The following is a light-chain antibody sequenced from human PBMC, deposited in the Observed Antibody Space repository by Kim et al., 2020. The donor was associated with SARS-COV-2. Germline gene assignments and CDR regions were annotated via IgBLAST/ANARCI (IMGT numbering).Light chain of an antibody. CDR2: VNSDGSH. V-gene: IGLV4-69*01. CDR1: SGHRSNA. CDR3: HTWGTGIWV. Sequence: QPVLTQSPSASASLGASVKLTCTLSSGHRSNAVAWHQQQPEKGPRYLMKVNSDGSHSKGDGIPDRFSGSSSGAERYLIISSLQSEDEADYYCHTWGTGIWVFGGGTKVTVL. J-gene: IGLJ3*02.